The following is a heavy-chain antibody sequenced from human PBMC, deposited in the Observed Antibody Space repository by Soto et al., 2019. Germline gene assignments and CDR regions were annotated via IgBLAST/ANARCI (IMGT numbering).Heavy chain of an antibody. CDR1: GYTFTSYG. Sequence: QVQLVQSGAEVRKSGASVKVSCKASGYTFTSYGITWARQAPGQGLEWVGWISASNGNTNYAQKLQGRVTMTTDTSTRTAYMELRCLRADDTAVYYCARAWSLWDLMDCFDYWGQGTLVTVSS. V-gene: IGHV1-18*01. J-gene: IGHJ4*02. CDR3: ARAWSLWDLMDCFDY. CDR2: ISASNGNT. D-gene: IGHD1-26*01.